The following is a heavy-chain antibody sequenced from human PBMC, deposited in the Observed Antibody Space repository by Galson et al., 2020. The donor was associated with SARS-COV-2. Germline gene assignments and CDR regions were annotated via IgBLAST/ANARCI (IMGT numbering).Heavy chain of an antibody. J-gene: IGHJ5*02. D-gene: IGHD4-17*01. CDR1: GGSISSSNW. Sequence: SETLSLTCAVSGGSISSSNWWSWVRQPPGKGLEWIGEIYHSGSTNYNPSLKSRVTISVDKSKNQFSLKLSSVTAADTAVYYCARVGFRGYGPADNWFDPWGQGTLVTVSS. V-gene: IGHV4-4*02. CDR2: IYHSGST. CDR3: ARVGFRGYGPADNWFDP.